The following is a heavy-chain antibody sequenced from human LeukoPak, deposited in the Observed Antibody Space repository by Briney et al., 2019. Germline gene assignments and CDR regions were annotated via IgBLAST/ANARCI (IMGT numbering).Heavy chain of an antibody. V-gene: IGHV1-18*01. CDR2: ISTYNGNT. Sequence: GASVKVSCKASGYTFTTYGISWVRQAPGQGLEWMGWISTYNGNTNYAQKFQGRVTITADESTSTAYMELSSLRSEDTAVYYCASPPADVVDFWSGYHRDYYYYMDVWGKGTTVTVSS. J-gene: IGHJ6*03. CDR1: GYTFTTYG. CDR3: ASPPADVVDFWSGYHRDYYYYMDV. D-gene: IGHD3-3*01.